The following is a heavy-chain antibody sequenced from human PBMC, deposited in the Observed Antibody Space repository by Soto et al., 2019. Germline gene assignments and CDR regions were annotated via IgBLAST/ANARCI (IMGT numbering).Heavy chain of an antibody. J-gene: IGHJ6*02. CDR3: ARDSWELLTYYGMDV. D-gene: IGHD1-26*01. CDR1: GFTLSTSW. Sequence: GGSLELSCAASGFTLSTSWMNWVRKAPGKGLGGVSRINSDGSSTSYADSVKGRFTISRDNAKNTLYLQMNSLRAEDTAVYYCARDSWELLTYYGMDVWGQGTTVTVSS. CDR2: INSDGSST. V-gene: IGHV3-74*01.